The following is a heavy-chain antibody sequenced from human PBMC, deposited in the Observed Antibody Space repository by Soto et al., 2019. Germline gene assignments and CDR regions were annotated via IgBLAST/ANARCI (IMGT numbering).Heavy chain of an antibody. J-gene: IGHJ4*01. D-gene: IGHD1-26*01. Sequence: PSQTLSLTCAITGDSVSSNSAGWSWVRQSPSRGLEWLGRTYYRSKWYYEYAVSVRGRMTINPDTSKNQSSLQLNSVTPEDTAVYFCARGEQYSGRIFDYWGQGTLVTVSS. CDR3: ARGEQYSGRIFDY. CDR2: TYYRSKWYY. CDR1: GDSVSSNSAG. V-gene: IGHV6-1*01.